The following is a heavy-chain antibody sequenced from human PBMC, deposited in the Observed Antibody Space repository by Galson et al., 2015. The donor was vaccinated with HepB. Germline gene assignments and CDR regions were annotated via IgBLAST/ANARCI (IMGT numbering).Heavy chain of an antibody. Sequence: SLRLSCAASGFTFSSYAMHWVRQAPGKGLEWVAVISYDGSNKYYADSVKGRFTISRDNSKNTLYLQMNSLGPEDTAVYFCARGRVQAIAAGGYFDNWGQGTLVTVSS. V-gene: IGHV3-30-3*01. D-gene: IGHD6-13*01. CDR3: ARGRVQAIAAGGYFDN. CDR2: ISYDGSNK. J-gene: IGHJ4*02. CDR1: GFTFSSYA.